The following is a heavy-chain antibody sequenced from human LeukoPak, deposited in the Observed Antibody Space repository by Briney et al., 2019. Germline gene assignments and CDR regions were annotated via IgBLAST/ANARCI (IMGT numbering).Heavy chain of an antibody. Sequence: GGSLRLSCAASGFTFSSYWMSWVRQAPGKGLEWVANIKQDGSEKYYVDSVKGRFTISRDNAKNSLYLQMNSLRAEDTAVYYCARVGAVADGAFDIWGQGTMVTVSS. CDR1: GFTFSSYW. CDR2: IKQDGSEK. V-gene: IGHV3-7*01. J-gene: IGHJ3*02. CDR3: ARVGAVADGAFDI. D-gene: IGHD3-16*01.